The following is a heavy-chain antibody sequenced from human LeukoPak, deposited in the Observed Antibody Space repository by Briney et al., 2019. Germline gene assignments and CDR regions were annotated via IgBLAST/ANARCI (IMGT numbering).Heavy chain of an antibody. Sequence: GASVKVSCKASGYTFTSYYMHWVRQAPGQGVEWRGIINPSGGTTNYAQKFQGRVTMTRDTSTSTVCMELSSLRSEDTAVYYCARSPHILTGEKFEYWGQGTRVTVSS. J-gene: IGHJ4*02. V-gene: IGHV1-46*01. CDR1: GYTFTSYY. D-gene: IGHD3-9*01. CDR2: INPSGGTT. CDR3: ARSPHILTGEKFEY.